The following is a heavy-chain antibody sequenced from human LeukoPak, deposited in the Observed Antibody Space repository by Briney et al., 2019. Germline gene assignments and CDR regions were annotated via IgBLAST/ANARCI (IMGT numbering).Heavy chain of an antibody. D-gene: IGHD3-22*01. V-gene: IGHV4-59*01. Sequence: TSETLSLTCTVSGGSISSYYWSWIRQPPGKGLEWIGYIYYSGSTNYNPSLKSRVTISVDTSKNQFSLKLSSVTAADTAVYYCARGQDYYDSSVLGYWGQGTLVTVSS. CDR1: GGSISSYY. CDR3: ARGQDYYDSSVLGY. CDR2: IYYSGST. J-gene: IGHJ4*02.